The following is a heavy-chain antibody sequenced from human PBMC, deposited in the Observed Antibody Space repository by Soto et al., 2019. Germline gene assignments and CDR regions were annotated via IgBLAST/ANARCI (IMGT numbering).Heavy chain of an antibody. J-gene: IGHJ4*02. V-gene: IGHV3-33*01. CDR3: ARDGIAPFDY. CDR1: GFTFSSYG. CDR2: IWYDGSNK. Sequence: QVQLVESGGGVVQPGRSLRLSCAASGFTFSSYGMHWVRQAPGKGLAWVAVIWYDGSNKYYADSVKGRFTISRDNSKNTLYLKMNSLRAEDTAVYYCARDGIAPFDYWGQGTLVTVSS. D-gene: IGHD6-13*01.